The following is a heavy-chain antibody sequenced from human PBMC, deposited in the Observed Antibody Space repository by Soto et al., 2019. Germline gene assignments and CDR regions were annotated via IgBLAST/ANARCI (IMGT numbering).Heavy chain of an antibody. CDR3: ARQDIVVVPAASTLGRSSRYNWFDP. CDR1: GYTFTGYY. Sequence: ASVKVSCKASGYTFTGYYMHWVRQAPGQGLEWMGWINPNSGGTNYAQKFQGRVTMTRDTSISTAYMELSRLRSDDTAVYYCARQDIVVVPAASTLGRSSRYNWFDPWGQGTLVTVSS. D-gene: IGHD2-2*01. CDR2: INPNSGGT. V-gene: IGHV1-2*02. J-gene: IGHJ5*02.